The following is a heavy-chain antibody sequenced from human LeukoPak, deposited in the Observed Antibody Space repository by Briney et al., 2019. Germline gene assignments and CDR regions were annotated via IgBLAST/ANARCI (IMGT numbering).Heavy chain of an antibody. V-gene: IGHV4-34*01. CDR3: ARARITIFGVVILGFDV. CDR2: INHSGST. Sequence: PSETLSLTCAVYGGSFSGYYWSWSRQPPGKGLEWIGEINHSGSTNCNPSLKSRVTISVDTSKNQFSPKLRTVTAADTAVYYCARARITIFGVVILGFDVWGKGTTVTVSS. D-gene: IGHD3-3*01. J-gene: IGHJ6*04. CDR1: GGSFSGYY.